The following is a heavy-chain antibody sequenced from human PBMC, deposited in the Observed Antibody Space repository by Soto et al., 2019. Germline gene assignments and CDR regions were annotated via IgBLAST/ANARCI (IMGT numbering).Heavy chain of an antibody. CDR3: AKDPSPISSGWYGYYYDGMDV. D-gene: IGHD6-19*01. Sequence: QVQLVESGGGVVQPGRSLRLSCAASGFTFSSYGMHWVRQAPGKGLEWVAVISYDGSNKYYADSVKGRFTISRDNSKKTRYLQMNSLRAEDTAVYYCAKDPSPISSGWYGYYYDGMDVWCQGTTVTVSS. J-gene: IGHJ6*02. CDR2: ISYDGSNK. CDR1: GFTFSSYG. V-gene: IGHV3-30*18.